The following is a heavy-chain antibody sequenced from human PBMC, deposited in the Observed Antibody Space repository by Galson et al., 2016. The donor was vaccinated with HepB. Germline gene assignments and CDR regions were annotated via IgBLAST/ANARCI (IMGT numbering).Heavy chain of an antibody. Sequence: LSLTCSISGGSISSFYWSWIRQTPGKGLEWLGYINYSWNTYYNPSLKSRVTMSVDKSKNQLSLKLNSVTAADTAVYYCARRSTNYYFGMDVWGQGTTVTVSS. V-gene: IGHV4-59*08. J-gene: IGHJ6*02. CDR2: INYSWNT. CDR1: GGSISSFY. CDR3: ARRSTNYYFGMDV.